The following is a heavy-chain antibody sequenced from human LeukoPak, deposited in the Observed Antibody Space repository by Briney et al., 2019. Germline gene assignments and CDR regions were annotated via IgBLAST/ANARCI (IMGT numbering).Heavy chain of an antibody. CDR3: AKFSGSSGLDY. Sequence: GGSLRLSCAASGFTFSGYAMSWVRQAPGKGLEWVSAITGSGGSTYYADSVKGRFTISRDNSKNTLYLQMNSLRAEDTAVYYCAKFSGSSGLDYWGQGTLVTVSS. D-gene: IGHD6-19*01. CDR1: GFTFSGYA. J-gene: IGHJ4*02. CDR2: ITGSGGST. V-gene: IGHV3-23*01.